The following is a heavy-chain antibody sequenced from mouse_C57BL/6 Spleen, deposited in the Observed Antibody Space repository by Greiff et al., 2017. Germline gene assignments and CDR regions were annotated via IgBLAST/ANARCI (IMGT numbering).Heavy chain of an antibody. D-gene: IGHD2-2*01. CDR3: AREALRLRRDYYAMDY. CDR2: ISDGGSYT. Sequence: EVQGVESGGGLVKPGGSLKLSCAASGFTFSSYAMSWVRQTPEKRLEWVATISDGGSYTYYPDNVKGRFTISRDNAKNNLYLQMSHLKSEDTAMYYCAREALRLRRDYYAMDYWGQGTSVTVSS. J-gene: IGHJ4*01. V-gene: IGHV5-4*01. CDR1: GFTFSSYA.